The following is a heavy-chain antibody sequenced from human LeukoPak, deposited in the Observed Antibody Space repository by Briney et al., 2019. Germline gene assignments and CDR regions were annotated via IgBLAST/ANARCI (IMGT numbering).Heavy chain of an antibody. CDR1: GFNFGFDAYS. Sequence: GGSLRLSCTGSGFNFGFDAYSVGWVRQAPGKGLEWVANINQDGSEKYYVDSVKGRFTISRDNAKKSLYLQMDSLRADDTAVYYCIPGHSGRSSPIIDTRFDYWGQGTLVTVSS. CDR3: IPGHSGRSSPIIDTRFDY. CDR2: INQDGSEK. J-gene: IGHJ4*02. V-gene: IGHV3-7*01. D-gene: IGHD2-15*01.